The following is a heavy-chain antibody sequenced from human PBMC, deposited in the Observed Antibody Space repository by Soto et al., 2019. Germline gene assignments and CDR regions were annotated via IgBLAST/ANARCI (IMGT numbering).Heavy chain of an antibody. D-gene: IGHD2-8*01. Sequence: EVQLVESGGGLVKPGGSLRLSCAASGFTFSNAWMSWVRQAPGKGLEWVGRIKSKTDGGTTDYAAPVKGRFTISRDDSKNTLNLQMNSLKTEDTAVYYSTTEGPGDCTNGVCSCLDYWGQGNLVTVSS. CDR2: IKSKTDGGTT. V-gene: IGHV3-15*01. CDR1: GFTFSNAW. CDR3: TTEGPGDCTNGVCSCLDY. J-gene: IGHJ4*02.